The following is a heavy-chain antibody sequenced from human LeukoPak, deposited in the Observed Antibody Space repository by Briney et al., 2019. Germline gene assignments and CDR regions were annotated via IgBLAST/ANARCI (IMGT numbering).Heavy chain of an antibody. J-gene: IGHJ3*02. CDR2: IYYTGST. D-gene: IGHD6-19*01. CDR3: ARGWSAGGAFDI. V-gene: IGHV4-59*01. CDR1: GGSISRDY. Sequence: SETLSLTCTVSGGSISRDYWSWIRQPPGKGLEWIGYIYYTGSTNYNPSLKSRVTISVDTSKNQSSLKLSSATAADTAVYYCARGWSAGGAFDIWGQGTMVTVSS.